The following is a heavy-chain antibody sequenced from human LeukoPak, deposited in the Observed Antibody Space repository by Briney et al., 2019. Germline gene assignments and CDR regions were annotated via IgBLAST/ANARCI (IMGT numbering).Heavy chain of an antibody. Sequence: KTGGSLRLSCAASGFTFSSYSMNWVRQAPGKGLEWVSSISSSSSYIYYADSVKGRFTISRDNAKNSLYLQMNSLRAEDTAVYYCARVSNYYDSSGYHYFDYWGQGTLVTVSS. V-gene: IGHV3-21*01. CDR2: ISSSSSYI. CDR1: GFTFSSYS. CDR3: ARVSNYYDSSGYHYFDY. D-gene: IGHD3-22*01. J-gene: IGHJ4*02.